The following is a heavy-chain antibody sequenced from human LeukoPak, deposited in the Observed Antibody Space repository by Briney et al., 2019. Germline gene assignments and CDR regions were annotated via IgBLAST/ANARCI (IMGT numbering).Heavy chain of an antibody. CDR2: INPNSGDT. Sequence: ASVKVSFKASGYTFIGYYIHWMRQAPGRGLEWMGWINPNSGDTNYAQKFQGRVTMTRDTSVSTAYMELSSLTSDDAAVYYCARGRIVEGPDYWGQGTLVTVSS. D-gene: IGHD1-26*01. V-gene: IGHV1-2*02. CDR3: ARGRIVEGPDY. CDR1: GYTFIGYY. J-gene: IGHJ4*02.